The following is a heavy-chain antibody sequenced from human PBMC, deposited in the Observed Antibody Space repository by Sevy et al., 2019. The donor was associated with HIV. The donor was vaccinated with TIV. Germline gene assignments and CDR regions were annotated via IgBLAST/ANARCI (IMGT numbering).Heavy chain of an antibody. Sequence: GGSLRLSCAGSGFTLSSHWMLWVRQAPGKGPVWVSSISGDGTATKYADSVKGRFTISRDDAKNTLYLQMNSLRVDDTAVYYCARKGDGDLDYWGLGTLVTVSS. D-gene: IGHD3-16*01. CDR3: ARKGDGDLDY. CDR2: ISGDGTAT. CDR1: GFTLSSHW. V-gene: IGHV3-74*03. J-gene: IGHJ4*02.